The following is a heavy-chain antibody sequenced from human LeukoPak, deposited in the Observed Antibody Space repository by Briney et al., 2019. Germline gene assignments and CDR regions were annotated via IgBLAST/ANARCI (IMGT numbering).Heavy chain of an antibody. J-gene: IGHJ4*02. V-gene: IGHV3-48*03. CDR3: ARESRAGYDDVWESYRYTGLDY. CDR2: ISSSGSTI. D-gene: IGHD3-16*02. CDR1: GFAFRTYE. Sequence: GGSLRLSCAASGFAFRTYEMNWVRQAPGKGLEWVSYISSSGSTIYYADSVKGRFTISRHNAKKSLYLQMNSLRAEDTAVYYCARESRAGYDDVWESYRYTGLDYWGQGTLVTVSS.